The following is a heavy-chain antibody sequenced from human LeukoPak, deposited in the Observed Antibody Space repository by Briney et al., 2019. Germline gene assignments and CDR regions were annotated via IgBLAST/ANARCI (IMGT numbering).Heavy chain of an antibody. V-gene: IGHV4-30-2*03. CDR2: IYYSGST. D-gene: IGHD3-10*01. Sequence: SETLSLTCAVSGGSISSGGYSWSWIRQPPGKGLEWIGYIYYSGSTYYNPSLKSRVTISVDTSKNQFSLKLSSVTAADTAVYYCASFGSGTYYNLDYWGQGTLVTVSS. J-gene: IGHJ4*02. CDR3: ASFGSGTYYNLDY. CDR1: GGSISSGGYS.